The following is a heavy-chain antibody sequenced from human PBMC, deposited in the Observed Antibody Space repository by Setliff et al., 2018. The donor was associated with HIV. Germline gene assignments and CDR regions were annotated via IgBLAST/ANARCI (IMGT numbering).Heavy chain of an antibody. CDR2: IYYIGNT. J-gene: IGHJ3*02. D-gene: IGHD3-3*01. V-gene: IGHV4-31*03. Sequence: KTSETLSLTCTVSGGSISGGGYYWSWIRQHPGKGLDWIGNIYYIGNTDYNPSLKSRVTMSIDTSKNQFSLKLSSVTAADTAIYYCARVPRITTLRNAFDIWGQGTMVTVSS. CDR1: GGSISGGGYY. CDR3: ARVPRITTLRNAFDI.